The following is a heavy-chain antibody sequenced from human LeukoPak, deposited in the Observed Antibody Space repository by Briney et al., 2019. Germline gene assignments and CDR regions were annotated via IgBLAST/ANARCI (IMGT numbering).Heavy chain of an antibody. D-gene: IGHD6-19*01. CDR1: GFTFSSYG. CDR3: AKGSYSSGWERFDH. V-gene: IGHV3-30*02. CDR2: IWYDGSNK. Sequence: GGSLRLSCAASGFTFSSYGMHWVRQAPGKGLEWVGLIWYDGSNKYYADSVKGRFTISRDNSKNTLYLQMNSLRAEDTAVYYCAKGSYSSGWERFDHWGQGTLVTVSS. J-gene: IGHJ4*02.